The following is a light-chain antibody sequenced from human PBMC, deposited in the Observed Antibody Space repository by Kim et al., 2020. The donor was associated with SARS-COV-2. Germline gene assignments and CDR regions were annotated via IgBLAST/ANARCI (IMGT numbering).Light chain of an antibody. CDR3: QQRSNWPLT. Sequence: LAPGEASTISCRASQSVSSYLAWYQQKPGQAPRLLIYDAANRATGIPARFSGSGSGTAFTLTISSLEPEDFAVYYCQQRSNWPLTFGGGTKVDIK. CDR1: QSVSSY. J-gene: IGKJ4*01. CDR2: DAA. V-gene: IGKV3-11*01.